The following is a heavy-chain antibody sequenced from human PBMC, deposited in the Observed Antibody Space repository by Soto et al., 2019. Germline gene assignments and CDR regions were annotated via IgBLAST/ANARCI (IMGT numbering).Heavy chain of an antibody. V-gene: IGHV3-23*01. J-gene: IGHJ5*02. Sequence: EVQLLESGGGLVQPGGSLRLSCAASRFTFSTYAMTWVRQAPGKGLEWVSAISGTGGAIYYADSVKGRFTISRDNSKNTLYLQMNSLRAEDTAVYFCAKYMTMARSANWFDPWGQGTLVTVSS. D-gene: IGHD3-10*01. CDR3: AKYMTMARSANWFDP. CDR2: ISGTGGAI. CDR1: RFTFSTYA.